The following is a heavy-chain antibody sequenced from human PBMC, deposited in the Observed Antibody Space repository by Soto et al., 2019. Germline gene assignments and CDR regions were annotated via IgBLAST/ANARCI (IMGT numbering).Heavy chain of an antibody. D-gene: IGHD3-10*01. J-gene: IGHJ4*02. V-gene: IGHV3-33*01. CDR1: GFTFSSFG. CDR3: VRVSSGETFLIDY. CDR2: IWYDGSNK. Sequence: PGGSLRLSCAASGFTFSSFGMHWVRQAPGKGLEWVAVIWYDGSNKYYADSVKGRFTISRDNSKNTLYLQMNSLRAEDTAVYYCVRVSSGETFLIDYWGQGTLVTVSS.